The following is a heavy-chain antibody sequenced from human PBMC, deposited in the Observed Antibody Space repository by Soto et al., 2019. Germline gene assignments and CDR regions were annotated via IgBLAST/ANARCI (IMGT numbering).Heavy chain of an antibody. V-gene: IGHV3-23*01. CDR3: EGRYCTITSCYVSGSDY. CDR2: ISASGTST. Sequence: EAQLLESGGGLVQPGGSLRLSCAASGFTFSTYAMSWVRQAPGKGLEWVSAISASGTSTYYADSVKGRFTISRDNAKNPLYLQNSSLRVEDTDVYYCEGRYCTITSCYVSGSDYWGQGALVTVSS. CDR1: GFTFSTYA. D-gene: IGHD2-2*01. J-gene: IGHJ4*02.